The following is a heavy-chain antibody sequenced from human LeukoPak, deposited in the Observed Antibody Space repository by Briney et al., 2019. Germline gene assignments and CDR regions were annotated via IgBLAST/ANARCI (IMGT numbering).Heavy chain of an antibody. Sequence: GGSLRLSCAASGFTFSSYGMHWVRQAPGKGLEWVAVISYDGSNKYYADSVKGRFTISRDNSKNTLYLQMNSLRAEDTAVYYCARGLVPAAIYGDAFDIWGQGTMVTVSS. V-gene: IGHV3-30*03. CDR2: ISYDGSNK. CDR3: ARGLVPAAIYGDAFDI. J-gene: IGHJ3*02. CDR1: GFTFSSYG. D-gene: IGHD2-2*02.